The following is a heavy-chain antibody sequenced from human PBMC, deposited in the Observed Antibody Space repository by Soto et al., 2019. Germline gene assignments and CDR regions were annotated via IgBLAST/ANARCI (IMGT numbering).Heavy chain of an antibody. CDR3: ARGSLY. Sequence: SETLSLTCTVSRGSISSYYWSWIRQPPGKGPEWIGYVYHSGTTDYNPSLESRVTISLDTSKNQFSLKLKSVTPADTAVYYCARGSLYWGQGTLVTVSS. CDR1: RGSISSYY. CDR2: VYHSGTT. V-gene: IGHV4-59*01. J-gene: IGHJ4*01.